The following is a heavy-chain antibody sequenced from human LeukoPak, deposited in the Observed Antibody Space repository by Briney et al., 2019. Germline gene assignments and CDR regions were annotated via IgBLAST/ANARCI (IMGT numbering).Heavy chain of an antibody. CDR3: TNGEYYDILIGPPDY. Sequence: GRSLRLSCTASGFIIGDYAMSWVRQAPGKGLEWVGFIRSKAYGGTTEYAASVKGRFIISRDDSKNIAYLQMNSLKTEDTAVYYCTNGEYYDILIGPPDYWGQGTLVTGSS. V-gene: IGHV3-49*04. J-gene: IGHJ4*02. CDR2: IRSKAYGGTT. D-gene: IGHD3-9*01. CDR1: GFIIGDYA.